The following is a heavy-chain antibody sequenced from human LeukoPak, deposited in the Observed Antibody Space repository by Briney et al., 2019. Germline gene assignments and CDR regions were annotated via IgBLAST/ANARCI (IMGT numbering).Heavy chain of an antibody. J-gene: IGHJ4*02. V-gene: IGHV3-30*04. D-gene: IGHD3-3*01. CDR1: GFTFSAST. CDR2: LSYDGFTQ. Sequence: GGSLRLSCVASGFTFSASTMHWVHQAPGKGLEWVAVLSYDGFTQYYADPVKGRFSISRDNSRNTLYLQMNSLRPEDTAIYHCARDRLPSDQDDFDYWGQGTLVTDSS. CDR3: ARDRLPSDQDDFDY.